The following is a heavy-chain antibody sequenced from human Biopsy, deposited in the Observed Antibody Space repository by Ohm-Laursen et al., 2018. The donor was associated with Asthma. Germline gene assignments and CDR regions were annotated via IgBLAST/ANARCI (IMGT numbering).Heavy chain of an antibody. CDR2: ISGSGGST. D-gene: IGHD6-19*01. J-gene: IGHJ4*02. Sequence: SLRLSCAASGFTFSSYAMSWVRQAPGKGLEWVSAISGSGGSTYYADSVKGRFTISRDNSKNTLFLHMNSLRAEDTAVYYCAKFRVAVAAAFHYWGQGTLVTVSS. CDR1: GFTFSSYA. CDR3: AKFRVAVAAAFHY. V-gene: IGHV3-23*01.